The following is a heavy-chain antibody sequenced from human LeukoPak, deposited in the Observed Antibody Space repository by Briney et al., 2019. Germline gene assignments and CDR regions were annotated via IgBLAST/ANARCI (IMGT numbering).Heavy chain of an antibody. D-gene: IGHD3-22*01. J-gene: IGHJ4*02. CDR1: GGSISSGGYS. CDR2: IYHSGST. V-gene: IGHV4-30-2*01. Sequence: SETLSLTCAVSGGSISSGGYSWSWIRQPPGKGLEWIGYIYHSGSTYYNPSLKSRVTISVDRSKNQFSPKLSSVTAADTAVYYCARDCSGYYDYWGQGTLVTVSS. CDR3: ARDCSGYYDY.